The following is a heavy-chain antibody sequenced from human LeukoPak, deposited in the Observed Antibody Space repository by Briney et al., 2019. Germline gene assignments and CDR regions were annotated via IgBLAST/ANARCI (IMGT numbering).Heavy chain of an antibody. J-gene: IGHJ4*02. CDR1: GFTFSSYS. CDR2: ISSGSGYI. CDR3: TRDQYGSATYYFDY. Sequence: GGSLRLSCAASGFTFSSYSMNWVRQAPGKGLEWVSSISSGSGYIYYTDSVKGRFTISRDNAKNSIYLQMNSLRVEDTAVYYCTRDQYGSATYYFDYWGQGTLVTVSS. D-gene: IGHD3-10*01. V-gene: IGHV3-21*06.